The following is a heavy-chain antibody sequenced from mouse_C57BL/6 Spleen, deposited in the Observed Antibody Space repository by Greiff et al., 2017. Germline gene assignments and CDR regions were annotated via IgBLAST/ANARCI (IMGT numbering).Heavy chain of an antibody. V-gene: IGHV1-80*01. CDR1: GYAFSSYW. D-gene: IGHD1-1*01. CDR3: ARGGNYVGSSYPFAY. CDR2: IYPGDGDT. J-gene: IGHJ3*01. Sequence: VQLQQSGAELVKPGASVKISCKASGYAFSSYWMNWVKQRPGKGLEWIGQIYPGDGDTNYNGKFKGKATLTADKSYRTPYMQLSILTSEDSAVDFCARGGNYVGSSYPFAYWGKGTLVTVSA.